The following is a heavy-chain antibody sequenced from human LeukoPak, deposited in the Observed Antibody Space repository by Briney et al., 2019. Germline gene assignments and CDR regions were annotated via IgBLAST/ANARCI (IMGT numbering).Heavy chain of an antibody. CDR1: GGSISSYY. D-gene: IGHD3-16*02. Sequence: SETLSLTCTVSGGSISSYYWSWIRQPPGKGLEWIGYIYYSGSTNYNPSLKSRVTISVDTSKNQFSLKLSSVTAADTAVYYCAREYYDYVWGSYRSSQYFDYWGQGTLVTVSS. CDR2: IYYSGST. V-gene: IGHV4-59*12. CDR3: AREYYDYVWGSYRSSQYFDY. J-gene: IGHJ4*02.